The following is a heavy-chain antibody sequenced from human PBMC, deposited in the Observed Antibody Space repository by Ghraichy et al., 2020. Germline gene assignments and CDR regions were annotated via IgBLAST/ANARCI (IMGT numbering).Heavy chain of an antibody. D-gene: IGHD2-15*01. Sequence: GGSLRLSCAASGFTVSSNYMSWVRQAPGKGLEWVSVIYSGGSTYYADSVKGRFTISRDNSKNTLYLQTNSLRAEDTAVYYCAREKMDCSGGSRYMPLFFDYWCQGTLVTVSS. CDR3: AREKMDCSGGSRYMPLFFDY. V-gene: IGHV3-53*01. J-gene: IGHJ4*02. CDR1: GFTVSSNY. CDR2: IYSGGST.